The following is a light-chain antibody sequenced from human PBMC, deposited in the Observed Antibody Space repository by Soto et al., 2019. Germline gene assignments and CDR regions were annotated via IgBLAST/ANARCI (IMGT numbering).Light chain of an antibody. CDR3: GTWDTSLRGGV. Sequence: QSVLTQPPSVSAAPGQKVTISCSGSSSNIGENDVSWYQQFPGTAPKLLIYGNNKRPSGIPDRFSGSRSGTSATLGITGLQTGDEADYYCGTWDTSLRGGVFGGGPKLTVL. J-gene: IGLJ2*01. V-gene: IGLV1-51*01. CDR1: SSNIGEND. CDR2: GNN.